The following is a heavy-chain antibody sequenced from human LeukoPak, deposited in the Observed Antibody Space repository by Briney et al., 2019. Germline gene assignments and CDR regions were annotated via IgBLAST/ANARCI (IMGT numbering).Heavy chain of an antibody. CDR3: ATRPFYDYVWGSYRYFDY. J-gene: IGHJ4*02. V-gene: IGHV1-24*01. D-gene: IGHD3-16*02. CDR2: FDPEDGET. Sequence: ASVKVSCKVPGYTLTELSMHWVRQAPGKGLEWMGGFDPEDGETIYAQKFQGRVTMTEDTSTDTAYMELSSLRSEDTAVYYCATRPFYDYVWGSYRYFDYWGQGTLVTVSS. CDR1: GYTLTELS.